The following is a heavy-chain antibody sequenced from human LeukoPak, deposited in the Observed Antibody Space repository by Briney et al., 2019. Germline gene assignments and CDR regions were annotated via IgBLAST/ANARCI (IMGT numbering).Heavy chain of an antibody. Sequence: ASVKVSCKASGYTFTSYGISWVRHAPGQGLEWVGWISAYNGNTNYAQKLQGRVTMTTDTSTSTAYMELRSLRSDDTAVYYCARGPPQYSSSWYGFYWGQGTLVTVSS. CDR1: GYTFTSYG. V-gene: IGHV1-18*01. J-gene: IGHJ4*02. D-gene: IGHD6-13*01. CDR3: ARGPPQYSSSWYGFY. CDR2: ISAYNGNT.